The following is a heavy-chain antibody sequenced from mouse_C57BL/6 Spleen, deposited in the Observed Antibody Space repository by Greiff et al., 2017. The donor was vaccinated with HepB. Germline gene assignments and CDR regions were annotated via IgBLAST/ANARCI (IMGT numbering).Heavy chain of an antibody. J-gene: IGHJ4*01. V-gene: IGHV5-9-1*02. CDR2: ISSGGDYI. CDR3: TRGDDNYAMDY. CDR1: GFTFSSYA. Sequence: EVHLVESGEGLVKPGGSLKLSCAASGFTFSSYAMSWVRQTPEKRLEWVAYISSGGDYIYYADTVKGRFTISRDNARNTLYLQMSSLKSEDTAMYYCTRGDDNYAMDYWGQGTSVTVSS. D-gene: IGHD2-12*01.